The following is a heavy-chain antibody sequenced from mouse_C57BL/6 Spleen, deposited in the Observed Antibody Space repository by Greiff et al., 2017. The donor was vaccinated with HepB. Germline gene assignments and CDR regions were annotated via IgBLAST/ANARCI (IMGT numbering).Heavy chain of an antibody. CDR1: GYTFTSYW. CDR2: IDPSDSYT. Sequence: QVQLQQPGAELVMPGASVKLSCKASGYTFTSYWMHWVKQRPGQGLEWIGEIDPSDSYTNYNQKFKGKSTLTVDKSSSTAYMQLSSLTSEDSAVYYCARNWYAMDYWGQGTSVTVSS. CDR3: ARNWYAMDY. J-gene: IGHJ4*01. V-gene: IGHV1-69*01.